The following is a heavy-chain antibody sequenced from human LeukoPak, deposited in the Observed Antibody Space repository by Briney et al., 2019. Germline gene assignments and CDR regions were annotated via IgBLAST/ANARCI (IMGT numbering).Heavy chain of an antibody. CDR2: IYTSGST. D-gene: IGHD2-2*01. CDR3: ARDPYPDRYCSSTSCLMWFDP. J-gene: IGHJ5*02. V-gene: IGHV4-4*07. CDR1: GGSISSYY. Sequence: PSETLSLTCTVSGGSISSYYWSWIRQPAGKGLEWIGRIYTSGSTNYNPSLKSRVTMSVDTSKNQFSLKLSSVTAADTAVYYYARDPYPDRYCSSTSCLMWFDPWGQGTLVTVSS.